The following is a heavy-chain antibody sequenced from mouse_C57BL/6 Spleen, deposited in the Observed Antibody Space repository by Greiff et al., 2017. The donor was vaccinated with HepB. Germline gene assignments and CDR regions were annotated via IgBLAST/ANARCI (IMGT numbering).Heavy chain of an antibody. Sequence: QVQLQQSGAELAKPGASVKLSCKASGYTFTSYWMHWVKQRPGQGLEWIGYINPSSGYTKYNQKFKDKATLTADKSSSTAYMQLSSLTYEDSAVYYCARSGPTVVATHSHWYFDVWGTGTTVTVSS. CDR1: GYTFTSYW. V-gene: IGHV1-7*01. J-gene: IGHJ1*03. CDR3: ARSGPTVVATHSHWYFDV. D-gene: IGHD1-1*01. CDR2: INPSSGYT.